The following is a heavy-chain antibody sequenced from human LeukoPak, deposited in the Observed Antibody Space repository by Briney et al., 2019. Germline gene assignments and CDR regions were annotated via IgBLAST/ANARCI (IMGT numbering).Heavy chain of an antibody. CDR2: INGIGGST. Sequence: GGSLRLSCAASGFTFSNYAMNWVRQAPGKGLEWVSSINGIGGSTYYADSVKGRFTISRDDSKNTLYLQMNSLRAEDTAVYYCAKPARTDYADYWGQGTLVTVSS. CDR3: AKPARTDYADY. V-gene: IGHV3-23*01. CDR1: GFTFSNYA. J-gene: IGHJ4*02. D-gene: IGHD1-14*01.